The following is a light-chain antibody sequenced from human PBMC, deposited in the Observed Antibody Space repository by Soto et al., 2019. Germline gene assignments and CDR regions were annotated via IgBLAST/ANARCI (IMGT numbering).Light chain of an antibody. CDR2: KAS. J-gene: IGKJ1*01. Sequence: DTQMTQSPSTLSASVGDSVTITCRASQTIYSWLAWYQQKPGQAPRLLIHKASTLETGVPSRFSGSGYGSEFTLIISSLQPDDFATYYCHQYNSYPRTFGQGTKVDI. V-gene: IGKV1-5*03. CDR3: HQYNSYPRT. CDR1: QTIYSW.